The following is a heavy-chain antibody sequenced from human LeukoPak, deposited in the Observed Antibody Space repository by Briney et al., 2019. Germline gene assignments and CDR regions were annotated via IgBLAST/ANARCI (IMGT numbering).Heavy chain of an antibody. V-gene: IGHV4-4*07. CDR2: IYTSGST. Sequence: SETLSLTFTVSGGSISSYHWSWIRRPAGKGLEWIGRIYTSGSTNYNPSLKSRVTMSVDTSKNQFSLKLSSVTAADTAVYYCARTTPTEGFWSGYFDYWGQGTLVTVSS. D-gene: IGHD3-3*01. CDR3: ARTTPTEGFWSGYFDY. J-gene: IGHJ4*02. CDR1: GGSISSYH.